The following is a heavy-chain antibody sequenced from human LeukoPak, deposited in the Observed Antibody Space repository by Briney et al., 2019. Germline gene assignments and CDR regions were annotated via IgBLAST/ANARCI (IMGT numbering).Heavy chain of an antibody. V-gene: IGHV3-74*01. CDR2: INGLGTAT. Sequence: GGSLRLSCAGSGWMRWVRQAPGKGLVWVSGINGLGTATYYADSVKGRFTISRDNAKNTVFLQMNSLSAEDTAVYCCASVFDSWGQGFLVTVSS. CDR3: ASVFDS. J-gene: IGHJ4*02. CDR1: GW.